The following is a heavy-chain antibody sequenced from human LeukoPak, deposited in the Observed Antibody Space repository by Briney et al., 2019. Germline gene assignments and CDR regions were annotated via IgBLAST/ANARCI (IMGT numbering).Heavy chain of an antibody. J-gene: IGHJ5*02. D-gene: IGHD2-2*02. V-gene: IGHV1-18*01. CDR2: ISAYNGNT. CDR1: GYTFSNYG. CDR3: ARGPRYCSTTSCYNEWYWFDP. Sequence: ASVKVSCKASGYTFSNYGITWVRQAPGQGLEWMGWISAYNGNTNHAENFQGRVTMTRDKSTSTVYMEVRSLRSDDTAVYYCARGPRYCSTTSCYNEWYWFDPWGQGTLVTVSS.